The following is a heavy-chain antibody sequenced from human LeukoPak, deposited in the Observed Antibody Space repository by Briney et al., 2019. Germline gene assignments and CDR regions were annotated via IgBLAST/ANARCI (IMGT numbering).Heavy chain of an antibody. CDR3: AKDIEISY. J-gene: IGHJ4*02. D-gene: IGHD2-15*01. V-gene: IGHV3-23*01. CDR1: GFVFKDSG. Sequence: QAGGSLRLSCAASGFVFKDSGMTWVRQAPGKGLEWVSLISASGANTYSTDSVKGRFTLSRDNSENTLYLQMNSLRAGDTAVYYCAKDIEISYWGQGTLVTVSS. CDR2: ISASGANT.